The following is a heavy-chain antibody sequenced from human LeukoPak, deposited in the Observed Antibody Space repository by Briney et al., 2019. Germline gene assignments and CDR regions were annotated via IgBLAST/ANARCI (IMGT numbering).Heavy chain of an antibody. J-gene: IGHJ5*02. D-gene: IGHD1-26*01. CDR1: GYTFTSYY. CDR3: AREPWAYVVGATTRNWFDP. V-gene: IGHV1-8*02. CDR2: MNPNSGNT. Sequence: ASVKVSCKASGYTFTSYYMHWVRQAPGQGLEWMGWMNPNSGNTGYAQKFQGRVTMTRNTSISTAYMELSSLRSEDTAVYYCAREPWAYVVGATTRNWFDPWGQGTLVTVSS.